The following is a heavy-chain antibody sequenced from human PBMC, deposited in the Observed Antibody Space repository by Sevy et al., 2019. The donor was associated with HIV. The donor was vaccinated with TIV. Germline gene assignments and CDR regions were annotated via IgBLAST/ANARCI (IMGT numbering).Heavy chain of an antibody. CDR3: ARAQYDFWSGYYTRDNWFDP. CDR2: INPNSGGT. Sequence: ASVKVSCKASGYTFTGYYMHWVRQAPGQGLEWMGWINPNSGGTNYAQKFQGRVTMTRDTSISTAYMELSRLRSDETAVYYCARAQYDFWSGYYTRDNWFDPWGQGTLVTVSS. D-gene: IGHD3-3*01. V-gene: IGHV1-2*02. CDR1: GYTFTGYY. J-gene: IGHJ5*02.